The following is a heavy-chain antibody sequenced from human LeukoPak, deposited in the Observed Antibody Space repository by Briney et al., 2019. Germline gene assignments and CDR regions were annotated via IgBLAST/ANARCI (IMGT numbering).Heavy chain of an antibody. CDR3: ARLERAVAGTDDAFDI. V-gene: IGHV3-21*01. D-gene: IGHD6-19*01. J-gene: IGHJ3*02. CDR1: GFTFSSYS. CDR2: ISSSSSYI. Sequence: PGGSLRLSCAASGFTFSSYSMNWVRQAPGKVLEWVSSISSSSSYIYYADSVTGRFTISRANAKNSLYLQMNSLRAEDTAVYYCARLERAVAGTDDAFDIWGQGTMVTVSS.